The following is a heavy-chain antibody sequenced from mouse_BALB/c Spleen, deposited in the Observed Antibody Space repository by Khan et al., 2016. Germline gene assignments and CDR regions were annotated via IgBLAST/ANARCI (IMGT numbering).Heavy chain of an antibody. Sequence: QLQESGPSLVKPSQTLSLTCSVTGDSITSGYWNWIRKFPGIKLEYMGYISYSGSTYYNPSLKSRISITRDTSKNQYFLQLISVTTEDTATYYCARYDGSSYVRAMDYWGQGTSVTVSS. V-gene: IGHV3-8*02. D-gene: IGHD1-1*01. CDR2: ISYSGST. CDR1: GDSITSGY. CDR3: ARYDGSSYVRAMDY. J-gene: IGHJ4*01.